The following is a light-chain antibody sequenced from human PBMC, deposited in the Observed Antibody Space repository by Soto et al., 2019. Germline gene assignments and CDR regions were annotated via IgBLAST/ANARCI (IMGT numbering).Light chain of an antibody. V-gene: IGLV1-47*01. CDR1: RSNIGSSI. J-gene: IGLJ3*02. CDR2: MNN. Sequence: QSVLTQPPSLSGTPGQTVTISCSGSRSNIGSSIVHWYQQLPGTAPKHLIYMNNQRPSGVPDRFSGSKSGTSASLVISGLRSDDEADYYCVAWDDDLSARVFGGGTKLTVL. CDR3: VAWDDDLSARV.